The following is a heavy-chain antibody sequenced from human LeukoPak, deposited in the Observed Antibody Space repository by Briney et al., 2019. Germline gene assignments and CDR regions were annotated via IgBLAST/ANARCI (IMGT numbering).Heavy chain of an antibody. D-gene: IGHD1-26*01. J-gene: IGHJ4*02. CDR3: AKELAPRELLSDSVYYFDY. CDR2: ISYDGSNK. CDR1: GFTFSSYG. Sequence: GRSLRLSCAASGFTFSSYGMHWVRQAPGKGLEWVAVISYDGSNKYYADSVKGRFTISRDNSKNTLYLQMNSLRAEDTAVYYCAKELAPRELLSDSVYYFDYWGQGTLVTVSS. V-gene: IGHV3-30*18.